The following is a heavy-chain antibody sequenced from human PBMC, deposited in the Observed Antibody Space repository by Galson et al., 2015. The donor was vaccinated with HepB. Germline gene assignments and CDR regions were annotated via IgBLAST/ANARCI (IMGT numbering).Heavy chain of an antibody. V-gene: IGHV3-23*01. D-gene: IGHD5-18*01. CDR3: AKDRGGYSYAWDY. Sequence: SLRLSCAASGFTFSSYAMSWVRQAPGKGLEWVSAISGSGGSTYYADSVKGRFTISRDNSKNTLYLQMNSLRAEDTAVYYCAKDRGGYSYAWDYWGQGTLVTVSS. CDR1: GFTFSSYA. J-gene: IGHJ4*02. CDR2: ISGSGGST.